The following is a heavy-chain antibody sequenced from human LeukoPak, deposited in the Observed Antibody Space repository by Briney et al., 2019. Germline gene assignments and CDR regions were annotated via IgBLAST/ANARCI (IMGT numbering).Heavy chain of an antibody. CDR3: ARVTYSSSWYGDY. Sequence: GGSLRLSCAASGFTFSSYSMNWVRQAPGKGLEWVSYISSSSSTIYYADSVKGRFTISRDNDKNSLYLQMNSLRAEDTAVYYGARVTYSSSWYGDYWGQGTLVTVSS. CDR1: GFTFSSYS. D-gene: IGHD6-13*01. V-gene: IGHV3-48*01. J-gene: IGHJ4*02. CDR2: ISSSSSTI.